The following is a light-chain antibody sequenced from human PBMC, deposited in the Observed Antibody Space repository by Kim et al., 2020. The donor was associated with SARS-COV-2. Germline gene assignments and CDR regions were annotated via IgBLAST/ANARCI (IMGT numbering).Light chain of an antibody. CDR1: ESIGDN. Sequence: EIVLTQSPDFQSVAPNQKVTITCRASESIGDNLHWYQQQPDQSPKLLIKFASQSFPGVPSRFSGSGSGTHFTLTISGLETGDAATYFCHQSSSLPLTFGGGTKLEI. CDR2: FAS. CDR3: HQSSSLPLT. V-gene: IGKV6-21*01. J-gene: IGKJ4*01.